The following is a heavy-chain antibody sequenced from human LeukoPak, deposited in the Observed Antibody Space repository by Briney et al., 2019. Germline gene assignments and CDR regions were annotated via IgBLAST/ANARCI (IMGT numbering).Heavy chain of an antibody. J-gene: IGHJ4*02. V-gene: IGHV3-74*01. CDR2: IRGDGRAT. CDR1: GFIFTDYW. CDR3: ARFYFPEEHDRAWYEAH. Sequence: PGGSMRLSCAVSGFIFTDYWMHWVSQAPGKELVWVARIRGDGRATTYADSVKGRFTISRDNAMNTVFLQMKSLRAEDTGIYYCARFYFPEEHDRAWYEAHWGQGIRVTVS. D-gene: IGHD6-19*01.